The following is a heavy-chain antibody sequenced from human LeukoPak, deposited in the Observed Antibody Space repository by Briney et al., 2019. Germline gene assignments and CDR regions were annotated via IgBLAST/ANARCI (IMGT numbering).Heavy chain of an antibody. CDR3: ARGDRLGEDYYYYYMDV. D-gene: IGHD3-10*01. CDR2: INPNSGGT. V-gene: IGHV1-2*02. Sequence: ASVKVSCKASGYTFTGYYMHWVRQAPGQGLEWMGWINPNSGGTNYAQKFQGRVTMTRDTSISTAYMELSRLRSDDTAVYYCARGDRLGEDYYYYYMDVWGKGTTVTVSS. CDR1: GYTFTGYY. J-gene: IGHJ6*03.